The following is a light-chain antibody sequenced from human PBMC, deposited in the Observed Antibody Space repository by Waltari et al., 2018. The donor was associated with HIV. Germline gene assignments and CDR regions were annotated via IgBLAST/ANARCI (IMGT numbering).Light chain of an antibody. CDR2: TKA. Sequence: QSALTQPPSVSGAPGQRVTIPCTGLTRTNIGTTYDVHWYQHLPGAAPRLLICTKANRASGVPERVSGSKSGTSASLAITGLQPEDEAHYYCQSYDIRHGVGVFGGGTKLTVL. J-gene: IGLJ3*02. V-gene: IGLV1-40*01. CDR1: RTNIGTTYD. CDR3: QSYDIRHGVGV.